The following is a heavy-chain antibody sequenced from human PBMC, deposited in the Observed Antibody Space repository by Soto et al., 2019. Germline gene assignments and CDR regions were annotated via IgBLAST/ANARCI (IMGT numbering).Heavy chain of an antibody. D-gene: IGHD6-19*01. CDR3: ARVVQWPYYYYGMDV. CDR1: GYTFTGYY. V-gene: IGHV1-2*02. J-gene: IGHJ6*02. CDR2: INPNSGGT. Sequence: ASVKFSCKASGYTFTGYYMHWVRQAPGQGLEWMGWINPNSGGTNYAQKFQGRVTMTRDTSISTAYMELSRLRSDDTAVYYCARVVQWPYYYYGMDVWGQGTTVTVSS.